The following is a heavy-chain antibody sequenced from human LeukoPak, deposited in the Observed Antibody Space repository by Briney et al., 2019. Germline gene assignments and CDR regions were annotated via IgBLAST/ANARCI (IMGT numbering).Heavy chain of an antibody. D-gene: IGHD3-10*01. CDR2: VWYDGSKR. V-gene: IGHV3-33*01. J-gene: IGHJ4*02. Sequence: GGSLRLSGAASGFTFSSFVMHWVRQAPGKGLEWVAIVWYDGSKRYYADSVKGRFTISRDDSKNTLYLQMNSLRAEDTAVYYCARDGKGFGELLYWGQGTLVTVSS. CDR3: ARDGKGFGELLY. CDR1: GFTFSSFV.